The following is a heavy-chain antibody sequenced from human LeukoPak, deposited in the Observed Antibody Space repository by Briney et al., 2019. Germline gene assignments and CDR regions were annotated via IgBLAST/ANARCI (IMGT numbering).Heavy chain of an antibody. V-gene: IGHV3-23*01. D-gene: IGHD3-9*01. Sequence: GGSLRLSCAASRFTFSSYAMNWVRQAPGKGLEWVSAISGSGGSTYYADSVKGRFTISRDNSKNTLYLQMNSLRAEDTAVYYCAEENYDILTGYSRFDYWGQGTLVTVSS. J-gene: IGHJ4*02. CDR3: AEENYDILTGYSRFDY. CDR1: RFTFSSYA. CDR2: ISGSGGST.